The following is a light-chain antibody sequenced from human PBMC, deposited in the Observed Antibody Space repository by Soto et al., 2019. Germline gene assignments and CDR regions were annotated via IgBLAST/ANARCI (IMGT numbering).Light chain of an antibody. CDR3: QQYNDWPFT. CDR1: QSVTTQ. J-gene: IGKJ3*01. CDR2: GAS. Sequence: IVLTQSPGTLSLSPGERATLSCRASQSVTTQLAWYQQKPGQAPRLIIHGASSRATGVPDRITGSGSGTDFTLTISSLQSEDFAVYYCQQYNDWPFTFGPGTKVDIK. V-gene: IGKV3D-15*01.